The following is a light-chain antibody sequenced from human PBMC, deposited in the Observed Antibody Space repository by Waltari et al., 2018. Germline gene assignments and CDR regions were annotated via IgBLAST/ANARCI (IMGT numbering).Light chain of an antibody. CDR1: QGITKW. V-gene: IGKV1-12*01. J-gene: IGKJ4*01. Sequence: DIQMTQSPSSVSASVGDKVTFPCRASQGITKWLAWYQQKPGRAPKLLVSCASTLPSGVSPRFSGSGSGTEFTLTIDSLQPEDFATYYCLHLSNFPLSFGGGTKVELK. CDR2: CAS. CDR3: LHLSNFPLS.